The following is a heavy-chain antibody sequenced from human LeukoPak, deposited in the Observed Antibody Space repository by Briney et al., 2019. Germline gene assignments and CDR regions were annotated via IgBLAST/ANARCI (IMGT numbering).Heavy chain of an antibody. D-gene: IGHD3-10*02. Sequence: GGSLRLSCAASGFTFSSYAMSWVRQAPGRWLEWVSAISGSGGSTYYADSVKGRFTISRDNSKNTLYLQMNSLRAEDTAVYYCAELGITMIGGVWGKGTTVTISS. V-gene: IGHV3-23*01. CDR3: AELGITMIGGV. CDR1: GFTFSSYA. CDR2: ISGSGGST. J-gene: IGHJ6*04.